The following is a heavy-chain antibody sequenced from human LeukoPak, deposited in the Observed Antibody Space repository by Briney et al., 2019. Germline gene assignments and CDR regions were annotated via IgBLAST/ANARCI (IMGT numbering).Heavy chain of an antibody. CDR1: GYTFTSYA. J-gene: IGHJ4*02. CDR2: INAGNGNT. CDR3: ARDGSRSLDTATYYFDY. Sequence: ASVKVSCKASGYTFTSYAMHWVRQAPGQRLEWMGWINAGNGNTKYSQKFQGRVTITRDTSASTAYMELSSLRSEDTAVYYCARDGSRSLDTATYYFDYWGQGTLVTVSS. D-gene: IGHD5-18*01. V-gene: IGHV1-3*01.